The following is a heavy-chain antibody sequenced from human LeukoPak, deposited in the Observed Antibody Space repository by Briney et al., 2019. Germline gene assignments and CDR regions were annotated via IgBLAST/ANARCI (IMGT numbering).Heavy chain of an antibody. CDR2: IYTSGST. D-gene: IGHD6-13*01. CDR3: ARDGSRWYLKNWFEP. Sequence: SETLSLTCTVSGGSISSYYWSWIRQPAGKGLEWIGRIYTSGSTNYNPSLKGRVTMSVDTSKNQFSLKLSSVTAADTAVYYCARDGSRWYLKNWFEPWGQGTLVTVSS. J-gene: IGHJ5*02. CDR1: GGSISSYY. V-gene: IGHV4-4*07.